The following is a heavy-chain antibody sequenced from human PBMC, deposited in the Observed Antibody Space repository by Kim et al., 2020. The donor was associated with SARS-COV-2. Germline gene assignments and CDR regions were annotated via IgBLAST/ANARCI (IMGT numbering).Heavy chain of an antibody. V-gene: IGHV3-30*04. D-gene: IGHD2-15*01. J-gene: IGHJ4*02. CDR2: ISYDGNYK. Sequence: GGSLRPSCAASGFTFAFYTMHWVRQVPGKGLEWLAAISYDGNYKFYADSVKGRFTISRDNNENTLYLETKRVKPDDTAVYFCARAEYCSGGACPKTLDTWGQGTLVTVAS. CDR3: ARAEYCSGGACPKTLDT. CDR1: GFTFAFYT.